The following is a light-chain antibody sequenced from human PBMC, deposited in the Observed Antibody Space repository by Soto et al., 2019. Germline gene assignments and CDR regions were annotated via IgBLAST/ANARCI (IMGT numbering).Light chain of an antibody. CDR1: SSDIGSYNA. Sequence: ALTQPASVSGSPGQTITISCTGTSSDIGSYNAVSWYQHHPGKAPKLIIYEVTHRPSGVSDRFSASKSGNTASLTISGLQAEDEADYYCNSFRVSHLYVFGTGTKVTVL. J-gene: IGLJ1*01. V-gene: IGLV2-14*01. CDR3: NSFRVSHLYV. CDR2: EVT.